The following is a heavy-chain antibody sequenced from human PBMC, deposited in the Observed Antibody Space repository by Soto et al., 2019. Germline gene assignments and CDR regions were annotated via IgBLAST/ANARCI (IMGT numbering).Heavy chain of an antibody. J-gene: IGHJ4*02. V-gene: IGHV4-34*01. Sequence: SETLSLTCAVYGGSFSGYYWSWIRQPPGKGLEWIGEINHSGSTNYNPSLKSRVTISVDTSKNQFSLKLSSVTAADTAVYYCARRVGYCSGGSCSNFDYWGQGTLVTVSS. CDR3: ARRVGYCSGGSCSNFDY. CDR1: GGSFSGYY. CDR2: INHSGST. D-gene: IGHD2-15*01.